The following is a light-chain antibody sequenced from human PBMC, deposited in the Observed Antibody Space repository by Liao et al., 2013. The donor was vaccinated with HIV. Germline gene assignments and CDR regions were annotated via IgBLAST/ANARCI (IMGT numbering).Light chain of an antibody. J-gene: IGLJ3*02. Sequence: SYELTQPPSVSVAPGKTARITCGGNNIGSKSVHWYQQKLGQAPVLVIYYDSDRPSGIPERFSGSNSGNTATLTISGTQALDEADYYCQAWDSNSWVFGGGTELTVL. CDR3: QAWDSNSWV. V-gene: IGLV3-21*01. CDR2: YDS. CDR1: NIGSKS.